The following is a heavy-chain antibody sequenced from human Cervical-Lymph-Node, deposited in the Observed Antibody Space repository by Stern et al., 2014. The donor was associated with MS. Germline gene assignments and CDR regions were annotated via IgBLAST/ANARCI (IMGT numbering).Heavy chain of an antibody. D-gene: IGHD3-10*01. Sequence: QVQLXXXGAEVKKPGASVTVSCNVSGHPLSELAIHWLRQLPTSGLEWLGQFDPEXGETVYAQRLQGRLTMTEDTTTGTAYMTLTALTSDDTAVYYCATXXGVKWGPGTLVAVSS. CDR2: FDPEXGET. V-gene: IGHV1-24*01. CDR3: ATXXGVK. CDR1: GHPLSELA. J-gene: IGHJ4*02.